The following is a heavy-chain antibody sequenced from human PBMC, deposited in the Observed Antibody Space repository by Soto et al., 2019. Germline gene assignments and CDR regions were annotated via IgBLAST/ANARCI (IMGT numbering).Heavy chain of an antibody. CDR2: IYYSGST. CDR3: ARHLFGVARTGFDP. D-gene: IGHD3-3*01. Sequence: SETLSLTCTVSGGSISSYYWSWIRQPPGKGLEWIGYIYYSGSTNYNPSLKSRVTISVDTSKNQFSLKLSSVTAADTAVYYCARHLFGVARTGFDPWGQGTLVTVSS. V-gene: IGHV4-59*01. J-gene: IGHJ5*02. CDR1: GGSISSYY.